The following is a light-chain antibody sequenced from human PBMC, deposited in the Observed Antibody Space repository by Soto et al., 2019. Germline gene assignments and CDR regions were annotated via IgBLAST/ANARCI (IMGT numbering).Light chain of an antibody. CDR2: AAS. CDR1: QSLSSY. CDR3: QQSYSTLT. Sequence: DIQMPQSPSSLSASVGDRVTITCRASQSLSSYLNWYQQKQGKAPKLLVYAASSLQSGVPSRFSGSGSGTDFTLTISSLQPEDFATYYCQQSYSTLTCGPGTKVDIK. J-gene: IGKJ3*01. V-gene: IGKV1-39*01.